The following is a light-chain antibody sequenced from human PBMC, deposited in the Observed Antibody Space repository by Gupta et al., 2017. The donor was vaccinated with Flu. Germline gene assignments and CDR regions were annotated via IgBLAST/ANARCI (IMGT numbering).Light chain of an antibody. J-gene: IGLJ2*01. Sequence: QSALTQPASVPGSPGQSITISCTGTSSDVGGYNYVSWYQQHPGKAPKLMFYEISRCPAGYARLFSASEAGNTASLTISGLQAEDEADYYCGSYTSRGTVVFGGGTKLTVL. CDR3: GSYTSRGTVV. CDR2: EIS. V-gene: IGLV2-14*01. CDR1: SSDVGGYNY.